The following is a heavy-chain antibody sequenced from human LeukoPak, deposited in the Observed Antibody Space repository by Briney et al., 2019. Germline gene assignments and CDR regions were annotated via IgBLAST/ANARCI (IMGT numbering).Heavy chain of an antibody. CDR2: ISGSGGST. CDR3: AREAVAANQCDY. V-gene: IGHV3-23*01. CDR1: GFTFSSYG. Sequence: GGSLRLSCAASGFTFSSYGMHWVRQAPGKGLEWVSAISGSGGSTYYADSVKGRFTISRDNSKNTLYLQMNSLRAEDTAVYYCAREAVAANQCDYWGQGTLVTVSS. J-gene: IGHJ4*02. D-gene: IGHD6-19*01.